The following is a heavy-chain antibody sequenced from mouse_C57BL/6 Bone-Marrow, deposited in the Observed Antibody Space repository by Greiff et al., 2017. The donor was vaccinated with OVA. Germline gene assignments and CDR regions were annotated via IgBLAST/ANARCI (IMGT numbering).Heavy chain of an antibody. J-gene: IGHJ4*01. CDR3: ARGYGSVYYAMDY. CDR1: GFTFSDYG. CDR2: ISSGSSTI. V-gene: IGHV5-17*01. Sequence: DVMLVESGGGLVKPGGSLKLSCAASGFTFSDYGMHWVRQAPEKGLEWVAYISSGSSTIYYADTVKGRFTISRDNAKNTLFLQMTSLRSEDTAMYYCARGYGSVYYAMDYWGQGTSVTVSS. D-gene: IGHD1-1*01.